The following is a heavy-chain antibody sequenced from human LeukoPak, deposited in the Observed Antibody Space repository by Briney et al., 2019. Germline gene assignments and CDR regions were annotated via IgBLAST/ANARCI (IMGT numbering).Heavy chain of an antibody. CDR2: LYPDGSAT. D-gene: IGHD1-26*01. J-gene: IGHJ4*02. CDR3: VRQGLQSGTYPAY. Sequence: GESLKSSCKASGYTFNNYWIGWVRQMPGRGLEWMGVLYPDGSATTYHPSFEGRVTISADKSVTTAYLEWNSLKASDTALYYCVRQGLQSGTYPAYWGPGTLVTVSS. V-gene: IGHV5-51*01. CDR1: GYTFNNYW.